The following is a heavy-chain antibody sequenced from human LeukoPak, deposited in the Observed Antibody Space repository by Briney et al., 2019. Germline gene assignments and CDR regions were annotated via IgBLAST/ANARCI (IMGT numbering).Heavy chain of an antibody. V-gene: IGHV6-1*01. J-gene: IGHJ4*02. D-gene: IGHD5-18*01. Sequence: SQTLSLTCAISGDSLSSNSAARKWIRQSPSRGLEWLGRTYYRSKWYNDYAVSVKSRIIINPDTSKNQFSLQLNSVTPEATAVYYCASAQLWSYDYWGQGTLVTVSS. CDR2: TYYRSKWYN. CDR1: GDSLSSNSAA. CDR3: ASAQLWSYDY.